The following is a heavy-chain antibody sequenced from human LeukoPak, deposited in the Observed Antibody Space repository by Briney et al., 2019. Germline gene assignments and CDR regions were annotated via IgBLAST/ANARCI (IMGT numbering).Heavy chain of an antibody. J-gene: IGHJ4*02. CDR1: GLTFSSYN. V-gene: IGHV3-21*01. CDR2: ISSSSNYI. Sequence: GGSLRLSCAASGLTFSSYNMNWVRQAPGKGLEWVSFISSSSNYIYYTDSVKGRFTISRDNAKNSLFLQMNSLRAEDTAVYSCARGTPTTRDFDYWGQGTLVTVSS. D-gene: IGHD4-11*01. CDR3: ARGTPTTRDFDY.